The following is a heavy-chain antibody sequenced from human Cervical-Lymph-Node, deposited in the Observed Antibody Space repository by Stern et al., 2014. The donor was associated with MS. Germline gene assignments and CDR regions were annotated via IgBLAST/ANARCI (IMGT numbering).Heavy chain of an antibody. CDR2: IFHGGSDI. CDR1: GYTFTSYW. Sequence: EVQLVESGPEVKRPGESLKISCQASGYTFTSYWIGWVRQMPGKGLELIAIIFHGGSDIRYSPSFQGQVTISADKSSSTAYLQWNNLKASDTAIYYCARQRYFDYWGQGTLVTVSS. V-gene: IGHV5-51*01. CDR3: ARQRYFDY. J-gene: IGHJ4*02.